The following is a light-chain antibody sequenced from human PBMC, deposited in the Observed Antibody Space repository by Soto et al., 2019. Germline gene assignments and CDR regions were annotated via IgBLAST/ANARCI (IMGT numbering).Light chain of an antibody. CDR2: DVS. Sequence: QSALTQPASVSGSPGQSITISCTGTSSDVGGYNYVSWYQQHPGKAPKLMIYDVSNRPSGVSNRFSGSKSGNTASLTISGLQAEAEAEYYCSSYTSSSTLGFGTGTKLTV. CDR1: SSDVGGYNY. CDR3: SSYTSSSTLG. J-gene: IGLJ1*01. V-gene: IGLV2-14*01.